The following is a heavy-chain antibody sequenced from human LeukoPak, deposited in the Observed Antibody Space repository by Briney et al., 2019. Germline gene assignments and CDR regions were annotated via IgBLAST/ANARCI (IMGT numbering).Heavy chain of an antibody. Sequence: PGGSLRLSCAASGFTFNDYAMHWVRQAPGKGLEWVALISHDGTNKYYAESVRGRFTISRDNSRNTLYLYMKSLRDADTAVYYCALTVIGVVYYFDNWGQGTLVTVSS. CDR2: ISHDGTNK. J-gene: IGHJ4*02. D-gene: IGHD2-21*01. V-gene: IGHV3-30*04. CDR1: GFTFNDYA. CDR3: ALTVIGVVYYFDN.